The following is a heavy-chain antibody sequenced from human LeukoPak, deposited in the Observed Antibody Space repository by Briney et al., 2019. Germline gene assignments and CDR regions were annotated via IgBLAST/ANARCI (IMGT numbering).Heavy chain of an antibody. CDR2: ISAYNGNT. J-gene: IGHJ4*02. CDR3: TRDLGQWLLQGIFFDY. CDR1: GYTFTSYG. D-gene: IGHD5-12*01. V-gene: IGHV1-18*01. Sequence: ASVKVSCKASGYTFTSYGISWVRQAPGQGLEWMGWISAYNGNTNYAQKLQGRVTMTTDTSTSRAYMELRSLRSDDTAVYYCTRDLGQWLLQGIFFDYWGQGTLVTVSS.